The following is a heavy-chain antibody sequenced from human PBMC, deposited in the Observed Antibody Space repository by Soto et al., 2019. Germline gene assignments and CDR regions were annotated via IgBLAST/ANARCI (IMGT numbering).Heavy chain of an antibody. CDR2: ISSSSSTI. J-gene: IGHJ6*02. CDR3: ARDRRGDGYNYPWLYYYYYGMDV. D-gene: IGHD1-1*01. CDR1: GFTFSSYS. V-gene: IGHV3-48*02. Sequence: EVQLVESGGGLVQPGGSLRLSCAASGFTFSSYSMNWVRQAPGKGLEWVSYISSSSSTIYYADSVKGRFTISRDNAKNSLYLQMNSLRDEDTAVYYCARDRRGDGYNYPWLYYYYYGMDVWGQGTTVTVSS.